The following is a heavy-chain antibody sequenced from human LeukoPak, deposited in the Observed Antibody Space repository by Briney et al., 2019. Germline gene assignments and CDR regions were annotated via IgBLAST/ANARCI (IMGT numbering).Heavy chain of an antibody. CDR2: IYYSGST. D-gene: IGHD3-3*01. CDR3: ARGYASNDFWSGYFLNFDY. J-gene: IGHJ4*02. Sequence: PSETLSLTCTVSGGSISSYYWSWIRQPPGKGLEWIGYIYYSGSTNYNPSLKSRVTISVDTSKNQFSLKLSSVTAADTAVYYCARGYASNDFWSGYFLNFDYWGQGTLVTVSS. CDR1: GGSISSYY. V-gene: IGHV4-59*01.